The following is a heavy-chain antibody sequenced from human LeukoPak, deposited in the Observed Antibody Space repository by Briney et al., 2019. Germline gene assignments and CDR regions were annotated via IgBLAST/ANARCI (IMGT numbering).Heavy chain of an antibody. CDR3: ATWIRGNSYGYDH. Sequence: PSETLSLTCTVSDGSISSYYWSWIRQPPGKGLEWIGYIYYSGSTNYNPSLKSRVIISVDTSKNQFSLRLSSVTDADTAVYYCATWIRGNSYGYDHWGQGTLVTVSS. CDR2: IYYSGST. D-gene: IGHD5-18*01. CDR1: DGSISSYY. J-gene: IGHJ5*02. V-gene: IGHV4-59*01.